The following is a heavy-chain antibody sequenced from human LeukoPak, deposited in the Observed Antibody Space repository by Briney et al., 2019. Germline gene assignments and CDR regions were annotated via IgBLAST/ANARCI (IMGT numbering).Heavy chain of an antibody. V-gene: IGHV4-39*01. J-gene: IGHJ4*02. D-gene: IGHD3-10*01. CDR1: GGAINNDDYY. CDR2: ISYSGST. Sequence: SETLSLTCTVTGGAINNDDYYWSWIRQPPGKGLEWIGIISYSGSTRYSPSLSSRVSISVDTSKNQFSLRLTSVTAADTALYYCARLKVAMVRGVPYFDYLGQGALVTVSS. CDR3: ARLKVAMVRGVPYFDY.